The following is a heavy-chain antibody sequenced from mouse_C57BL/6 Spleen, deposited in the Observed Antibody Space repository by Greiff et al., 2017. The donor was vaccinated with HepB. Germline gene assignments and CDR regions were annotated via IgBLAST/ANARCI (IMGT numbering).Heavy chain of an antibody. CDR3: ARERAYGYDEYYAMDY. Sequence: VQLQQSGAELVKPGASVKMSCKASGYTFTSYWITWVKQRPGQGLEWIGDIYPGSGSTNYNEKFKSKATLTVDTSSSTAYMQLSSLTSEESAVYNGARERAYGYDEYYAMDYWGQRTSVTVSS. D-gene: IGHD2-2*01. CDR2: IYPGSGST. V-gene: IGHV1-55*01. J-gene: IGHJ4*01. CDR1: GYTFTSYW.